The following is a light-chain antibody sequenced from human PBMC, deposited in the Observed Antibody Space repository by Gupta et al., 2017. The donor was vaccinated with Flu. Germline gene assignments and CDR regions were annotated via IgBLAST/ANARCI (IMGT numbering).Light chain of an antibody. Sequence: QSVLTQPPSASGPPGQRFPISCFGSRSIIGSNDVYWFQQFPGKAPKLLIYRSNKRPSGVTDRFSGYKSRNSASLAISGLRAEEEGDYYWAASTASRSGVLLGGGTKLTVL. CDR2: RSN. CDR1: RSIIGSND. CDR3: AASTASRSGVL. J-gene: IGLJ3*02. V-gene: IGLV1-47*01.